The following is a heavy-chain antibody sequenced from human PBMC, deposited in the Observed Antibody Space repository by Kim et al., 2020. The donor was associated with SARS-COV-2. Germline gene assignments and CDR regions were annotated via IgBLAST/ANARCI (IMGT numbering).Heavy chain of an antibody. CDR3: AKDQPYVDRGWFGEPSMNYYYGMDV. CDR1: GFTFSSYG. D-gene: IGHD3-10*01. J-gene: IGHJ6*02. CDR2: ISYDGSNK. V-gene: IGHV3-30*18. Sequence: GGSLRLSCAASGFTFSSYGMHWVRQVPGKGLEWVAVISYDGSNKYYADSVKGRFTISRDNSKNMLYLQMNSLRAEDTAAYYCAKDQPYVDRGWFGEPSMNYYYGMDVWGQGTTVTVSS.